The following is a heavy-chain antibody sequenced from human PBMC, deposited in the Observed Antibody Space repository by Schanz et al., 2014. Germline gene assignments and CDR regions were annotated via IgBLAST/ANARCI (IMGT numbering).Heavy chain of an antibody. J-gene: IGHJ4*02. CDR2: ISYDGRNK. CDR1: GFTFSDYY. V-gene: IGHV3-30*18. CDR3: AKDPSHGDYDYYFDY. D-gene: IGHD3-22*01. Sequence: QVQLVESGGGLVKPGGSLRLSCAASGFTFSDYYMSWIRQAPGKGLEWVAVISYDGRNKYYADSVKGRFTISRDNSKNTLYLQMNSLRAEDTAVYYCAKDPSHGDYDYYFDYWGQGTLVTVSS.